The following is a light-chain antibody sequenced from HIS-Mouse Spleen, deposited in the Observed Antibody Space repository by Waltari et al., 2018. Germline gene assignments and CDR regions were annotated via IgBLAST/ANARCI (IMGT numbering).Light chain of an antibody. CDR1: SLPKKY. V-gene: IGLV3-10*01. CDR3: YSTDSSGNHRV. J-gene: IGLJ2*01. CDR2: EDS. Sequence: SYELTQPPSVSVSPGQTARIPCPGDSLPKKYAYWYQQKSGQAPVLVIYEDSKRPSGIPERFSGSSSGTMATSTISGAQVEDEADYYCYSTDSSGNHRVFGGGTKLTVL.